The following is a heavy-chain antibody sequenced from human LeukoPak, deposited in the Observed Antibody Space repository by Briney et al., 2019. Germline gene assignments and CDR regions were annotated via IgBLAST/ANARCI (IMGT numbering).Heavy chain of an antibody. CDR3: VRGGQGRDDYFDY. CDR2: IGGGGDAI. J-gene: IGHJ4*02. V-gene: IGHV3-48*04. Sequence: GRSLRLSCTASGFSFRSYSLNWVRQSPGKGLEWISYIGGGGDAIYYAESVRGRFTISRDNARNSVYLQVNSLRVEDTAVYYCVRGGQGRDDYFDYWGQGTLVTVSS. CDR1: GFSFRSYS.